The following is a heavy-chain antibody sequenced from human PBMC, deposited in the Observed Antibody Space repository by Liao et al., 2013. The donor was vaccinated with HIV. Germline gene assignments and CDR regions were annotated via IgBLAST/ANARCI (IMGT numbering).Heavy chain of an antibody. CDR3: ARDYREYCSSTSCYGRAYFQH. V-gene: IGHV4-39*07. CDR2: IYYSGTT. D-gene: IGHD2-2*01. CDR1: GGSISSSSYH. J-gene: IGHJ1*01. Sequence: QVQLQESGPGLVKPSETLSLTCTVSGGSISSSSYHWGWIRQPPGKGLEWIGSIYYSGTTYYNPSLNSRVTISVDTSKNQFSLKLTSVTAADTAVYYCARDYREYCSSTSCYGRAYFQHWGQGTLVTVSS.